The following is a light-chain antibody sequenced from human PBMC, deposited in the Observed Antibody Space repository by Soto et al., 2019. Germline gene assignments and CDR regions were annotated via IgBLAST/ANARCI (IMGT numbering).Light chain of an antibody. CDR1: SSDVGGYNY. CDR3: SSYTSSSTSVV. Sequence: QSALTQPASVSGSPGQSITISCTGTSSDVGGYNYVSWYQHHPGKAPKLMIYDVSNRPSGVSNRFSGSKSGNTASLTISGLQAEDEDDYYCSSYTSSSTSVVFGGGTKVTVL. CDR2: DVS. J-gene: IGLJ2*01. V-gene: IGLV2-14*03.